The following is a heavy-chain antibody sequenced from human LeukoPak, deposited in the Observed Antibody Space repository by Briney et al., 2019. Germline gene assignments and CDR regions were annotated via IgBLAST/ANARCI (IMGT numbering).Heavy chain of an antibody. D-gene: IGHD3-22*01. CDR1: GFTFSSYA. Sequence: PGGSLRLSCAASGFTFSSYAMSWVRQAPGKGLEWVSAISGSGGSTYYADSVKGRFTISRDNSKNTLYLQMNSLRAEDTAVYYCAKEGGYYDSSGYKWSNFDYWGQGTLVTVSS. J-gene: IGHJ4*02. CDR2: ISGSGGST. V-gene: IGHV3-23*01. CDR3: AKEGGYYDSSGYKWSNFDY.